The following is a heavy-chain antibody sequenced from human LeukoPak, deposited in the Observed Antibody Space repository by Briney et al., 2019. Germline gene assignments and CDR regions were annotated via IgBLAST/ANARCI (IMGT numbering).Heavy chain of an antibody. CDR1: GGSFSGYY. Sequence: SETLSLTCTVSGGSFSGYYWTWVRQAPGKGLEWIGEINESGTTNYNAFLNNRVTISVDPSKSEFSLKMTSLTAADTAVFYCARALMTLVRGVPRTTWFDPWGQGTLVTVSS. D-gene: IGHD3-10*01. V-gene: IGHV4-34*01. CDR3: ARALMTLVRGVPRTTWFDP. CDR2: INESGTT. J-gene: IGHJ5*02.